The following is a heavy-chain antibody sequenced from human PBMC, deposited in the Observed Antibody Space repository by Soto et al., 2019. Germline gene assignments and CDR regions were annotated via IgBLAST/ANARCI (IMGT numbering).Heavy chain of an antibody. CDR1: GYTFTSYY. CDR3: ARDRLKVDTAMVHIFDY. V-gene: IGHV1-46*01. CDR2: INPSGGST. Sequence: ASVKVSCKASGYTFTSYYMHWVRQAPGQGLEWMGIINPSGGSTSYAQKFQGRVTMTRDTSTSTVYMELSSLRSEDTAVYYCARDRLKVDTAMVHIFDYWGQRTLVTVSS. J-gene: IGHJ4*02. D-gene: IGHD5-18*01.